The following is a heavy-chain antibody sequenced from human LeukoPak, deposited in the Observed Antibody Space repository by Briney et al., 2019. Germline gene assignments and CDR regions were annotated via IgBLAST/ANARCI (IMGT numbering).Heavy chain of an antibody. CDR3: AKGYGSHPWGYFDY. J-gene: IGHJ4*02. D-gene: IGHD1-26*01. CDR1: GFTFSSYA. V-gene: IGHV3-23*01. Sequence: PGGSLRLSCAASGFTFSSYAMGWVRQAPXXXXEWVSGISGSGGTTNYADSVKGRFTISRDTSKNTLYLQMNSLRAEDTAVYYCAKGYGSHPWGYFDYWGQGTLVTVSS. CDR2: ISGSGGTT.